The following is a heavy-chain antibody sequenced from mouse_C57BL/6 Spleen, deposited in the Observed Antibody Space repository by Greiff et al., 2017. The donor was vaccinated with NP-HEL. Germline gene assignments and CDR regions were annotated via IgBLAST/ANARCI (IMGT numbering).Heavy chain of an antibody. J-gene: IGHJ3*01. V-gene: IGHV1-4*01. CDR3: ARDYYDYDGFAY. D-gene: IGHD2-4*01. CDR1: GYTFTSYT. CDR2: INPSSGYT. Sequence: QVQLKQSGAELARPGASVKMSCKASGYTFTSYTMHWVKQRPGQGLEWIGYINPSSGYTKYNQKFKDKATLTADKSSSTAYMQLSSLTSEDSAVYYCARDYYDYDGFAYWGQGTLVTVSA.